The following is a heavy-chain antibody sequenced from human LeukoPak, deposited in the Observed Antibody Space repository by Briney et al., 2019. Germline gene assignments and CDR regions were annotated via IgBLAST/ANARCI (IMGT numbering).Heavy chain of an antibody. Sequence: GGSLRLSCAASGFTFSNYGMHWVRQAPGKGLEWVSVIYSDGSTYYADSVKGRFTLSRDNSKNTLFLQMKNLRAEDTAVYFCARDCCSSSFASDYWGQGTPVTVSS. D-gene: IGHD6-6*01. CDR1: GFTFSNYG. CDR3: ARDCCSSSFASDY. V-gene: IGHV3-66*01. J-gene: IGHJ4*02. CDR2: IYSDGST.